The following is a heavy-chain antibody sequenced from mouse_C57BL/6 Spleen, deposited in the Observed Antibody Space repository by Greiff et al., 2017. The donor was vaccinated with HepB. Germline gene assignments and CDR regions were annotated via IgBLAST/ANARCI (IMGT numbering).Heavy chain of an antibody. CDR3: ASNPPWFAY. Sequence: QVQLQQPGAELVKPGASVKLSCKASGYTFTSYWMQWVKQRPGQGLEWIGEIDPSDSHTNYNQKFKGKATLTVDTSSSTAYMQLSSLTSEDSAVYYCASNPPWFAYWGQGTLVTVSA. D-gene: IGHD4-1*01. CDR1: GYTFTSYW. CDR2: IDPSDSHT. J-gene: IGHJ3*01. V-gene: IGHV1-50*01.